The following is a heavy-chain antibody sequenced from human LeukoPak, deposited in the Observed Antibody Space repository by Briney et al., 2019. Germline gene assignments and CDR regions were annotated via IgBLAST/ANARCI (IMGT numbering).Heavy chain of an antibody. Sequence: GGSLRLSCTASGFIFSTYVMHWVRQAPGKGLEWVAFIGYDGSNRYHADSVKGRFTISRDNSKNTLYLQMNSLRAEDTAVYYCAKVSRRYDILTGYEQYFYNYYMDVWGRGTTVTISS. CDR2: IGYDGSNR. V-gene: IGHV3-30*02. D-gene: IGHD3-9*01. J-gene: IGHJ6*03. CDR1: GFIFSTYV. CDR3: AKVSRRYDILTGYEQYFYNYYMDV.